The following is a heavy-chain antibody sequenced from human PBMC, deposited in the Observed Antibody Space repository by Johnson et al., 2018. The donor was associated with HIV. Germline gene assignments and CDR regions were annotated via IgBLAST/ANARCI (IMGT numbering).Heavy chain of an antibody. Sequence: QVQLVESGGGVVQPGRSLRLSCATSGFTFSNFGMHWVRQAPGKGLEWVAVISYDGSNKYYADSVKGRFTISRDNSKNTLYLQMNSLRAEDTAVYYCARGRTGTKYDAFDIWGQGTMVTVSS. J-gene: IGHJ3*02. CDR3: ARGRTGTKYDAFDI. CDR1: GFTFSNFG. CDR2: ISYDGSNK. V-gene: IGHV3-30*03. D-gene: IGHD1-7*01.